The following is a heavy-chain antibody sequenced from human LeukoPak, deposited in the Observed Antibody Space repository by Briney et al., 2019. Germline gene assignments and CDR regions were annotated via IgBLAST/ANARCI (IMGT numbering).Heavy chain of an antibody. J-gene: IGHJ3*02. D-gene: IGHD6-19*01. CDR2: IYTSGST. Sequence: TSGTLSLTCAVSAGSIRSSNWWSWVRQPPGKGLEWIGRIYTSGSTNYNPSLKSRVTMSGDTSKNQFSLKLSSVTAADTAVYYCAKQYSGGWSDAFDIWGQGTMVTVSS. CDR3: AKQYSGGWSDAFDI. V-gene: IGHV4-4*02. CDR1: AGSIRSSNW.